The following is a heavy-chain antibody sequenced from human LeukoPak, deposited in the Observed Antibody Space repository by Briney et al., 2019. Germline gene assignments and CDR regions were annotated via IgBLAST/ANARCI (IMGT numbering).Heavy chain of an antibody. CDR2: INHSGST. V-gene: IGHV4-34*01. CDR1: GGSFSGYY. CDR3: ARGRPPAATLDY. J-gene: IGHJ4*02. D-gene: IGHD2-15*01. Sequence: SETLSLTCAVYGGSFSGYYWSWIRQPPGKGLEWIGEINHSGSTNYNPSLKSRVTISVETSKNQFSLKLSSVTAADTAVYYCARGRPPAATLDYWGQGTLVTVSS.